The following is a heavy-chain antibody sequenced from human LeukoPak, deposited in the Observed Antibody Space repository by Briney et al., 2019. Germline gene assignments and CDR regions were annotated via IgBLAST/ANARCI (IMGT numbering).Heavy chain of an antibody. D-gene: IGHD3-10*01. CDR2: IYTSGST. CDR1: GGSISIYY. CDR3: ARGPPKLEDAFDI. J-gene: IGHJ3*02. Sequence: SETLSLTCTVSGGSISIYYWSCIRQPAGKGMEWIGRIYTSGSTNYNPSLKSRVTMSVDTSKNQFSLKLSSVTAADTAVYYCARGPPKLEDAFDIWGQGTMVTVSS. V-gene: IGHV4-4*07.